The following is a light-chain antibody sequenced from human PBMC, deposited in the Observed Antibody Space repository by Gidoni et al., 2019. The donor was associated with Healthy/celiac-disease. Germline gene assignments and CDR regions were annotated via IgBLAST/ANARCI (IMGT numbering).Light chain of an antibody. CDR3: QQSYSTPRT. Sequence: DTQMSQSPSSLSASVGDRVTITCRASQSISSYLNWYQQKPGKAPKLLFYAASSLQRGVPSRFSGSGSGTDFTLTISSLQPEDFATYYCQQSYSTPRTFGQGTKVEIK. CDR2: AAS. J-gene: IGKJ1*01. V-gene: IGKV1-39*01. CDR1: QSISSY.